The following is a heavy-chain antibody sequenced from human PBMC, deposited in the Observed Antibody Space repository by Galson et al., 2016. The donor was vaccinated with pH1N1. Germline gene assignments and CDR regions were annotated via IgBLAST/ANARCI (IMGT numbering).Heavy chain of an antibody. J-gene: IGHJ3*02. Sequence: QSGAEVKKPGESLKISCKASGYSFTSQWIAWVRQVPGKGLEWVGVVNPGGSTTRSSPPSQGQVTISSDKSINIAYLQWISLRAADTATYYCARQYDFGDYRGDAFDIWGQGTVVIVSS. D-gene: IGHD4-17*01. V-gene: IGHV5-51*03. CDR1: GYSFTSQW. CDR3: ARQYDFGDYRGDAFDI. CDR2: VNPGGSTT.